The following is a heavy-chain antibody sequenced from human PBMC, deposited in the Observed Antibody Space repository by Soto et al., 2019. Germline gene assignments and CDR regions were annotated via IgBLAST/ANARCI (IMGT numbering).Heavy chain of an antibody. CDR1: GFTFTNYA. V-gene: IGHV3-23*01. CDR2: ISGNGGTT. Sequence: EVQLLESGGGLIQPGGSLRLSCAASGFTFTNYAMSWVRQAPGKGLEWISAISGNGGTTYFADSMEGRFSVSRDNSKATLFLQMDSLRAEDTAMYYCVKVQVCTQLGLDYWGRGTLVTVAS. CDR3: VKVQVCTQLGLDY. J-gene: IGHJ4*02. D-gene: IGHD1-1*01.